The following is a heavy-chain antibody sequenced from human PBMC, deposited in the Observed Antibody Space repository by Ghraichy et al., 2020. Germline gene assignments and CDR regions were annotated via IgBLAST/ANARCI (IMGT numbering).Heavy chain of an antibody. D-gene: IGHD1-1*01. CDR3: AAEREYEGSFDY. J-gene: IGHJ4*02. CDR2: ISSSGHIT. V-gene: IGHV3-48*03. CDR1: GFTFSNYE. Sequence: GGSLRLSCAGSGFTFSNYEMNWVRQAPGKGLEWLSYISSSGHITKYADSVKGRFTISRDNAKNSLYLQMNSLRAEDTAIYYCAAEREYEGSFDYWGQGTLVTASS.